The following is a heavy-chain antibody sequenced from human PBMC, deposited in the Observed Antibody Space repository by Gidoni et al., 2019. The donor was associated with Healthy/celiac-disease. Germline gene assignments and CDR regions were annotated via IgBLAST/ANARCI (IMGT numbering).Heavy chain of an antibody. CDR3: ARPDGRLRFDP. CDR2: IYYSGST. J-gene: IGHJ5*02. Sequence: QLQLQESGPGLVKPSATLSLTCTVSGGSISSSSYYWGWIRQPPGKGLEWIGSIYYSGSTYYNPSLKSRVTISVDTSKNQFSLKLSSVTAADTAGYYCARPDGRLRFDPWGQGTLVTVSS. CDR1: GGSISSSSYY. V-gene: IGHV4-39*01.